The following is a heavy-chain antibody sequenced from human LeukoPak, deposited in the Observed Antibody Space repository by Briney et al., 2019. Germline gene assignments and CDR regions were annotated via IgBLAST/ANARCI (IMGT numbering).Heavy chain of an antibody. V-gene: IGHV3-30*04. CDR3: AQTTMIPVCIY. Sequence: GGSLRLSCAASGFTFSSYAMHWVRQAPGKGLEWVAVISYDGSNKYYADSVKGRFTISRDNSKNTLYLQMNSLRAEDTAVYYCAQTTMIPVCIYWGQGTLVTVSS. CDR1: GFTFSSYA. J-gene: IGHJ4*02. CDR2: ISYDGSNK. D-gene: IGHD4-17*01.